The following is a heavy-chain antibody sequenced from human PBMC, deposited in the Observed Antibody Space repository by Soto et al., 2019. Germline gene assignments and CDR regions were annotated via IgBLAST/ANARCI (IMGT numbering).Heavy chain of an antibody. J-gene: IGHJ6*02. CDR2: IYYSGST. V-gene: IGHV4-30-4*01. CDR1: GGSISSGDYY. D-gene: IGHD4-17*01. Sequence: QVQLQESGPGLVKPSQTLSLTCTVSGGSISSGDYYWSWIRQPPGKGLEWIGYIYYSGSTYYNPSVKSRVTISVDTSKNQFSLKLSAVTAADTAVYYCAREQSDRDYGDHIYYYGMDVWGQGTAVTVS. CDR3: AREQSDRDYGDHIYYYGMDV.